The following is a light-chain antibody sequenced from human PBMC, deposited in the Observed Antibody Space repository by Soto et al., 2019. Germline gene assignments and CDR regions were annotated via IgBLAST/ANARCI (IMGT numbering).Light chain of an antibody. Sequence: DIQMTQSPSTLSASVGDRVSITCRTSRNIKRRLAWYQQKPGKAPKLLIYMATSLQSEVPSRFSGSGPGTEFTLTLNSLQPEDFATYCCQEYDGHCTFGQGTKLEMK. J-gene: IGKJ2*02. V-gene: IGKV1-5*03. CDR1: RNIKRR. CDR2: MAT. CDR3: QEYDGHCT.